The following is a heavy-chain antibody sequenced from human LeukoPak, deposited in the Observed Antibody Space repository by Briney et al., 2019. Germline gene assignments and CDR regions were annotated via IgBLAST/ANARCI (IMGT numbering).Heavy chain of an antibody. V-gene: IGHV4-59*01. CDR1: GGSFSGYY. CDR2: IYYSGST. CDR3: ARRIAAAGYYYYYYMDV. D-gene: IGHD6-13*01. Sequence: SETLSLTCAVYGGSFSGYYWSWIRQPPGKGLEWIGYIYYSGSTNYNPSLKSRVTISVDTSKNQFSLKLSSVTAADTAVYYCARRIAAAGYYYYYYMDVWGKGTTVTISS. J-gene: IGHJ6*03.